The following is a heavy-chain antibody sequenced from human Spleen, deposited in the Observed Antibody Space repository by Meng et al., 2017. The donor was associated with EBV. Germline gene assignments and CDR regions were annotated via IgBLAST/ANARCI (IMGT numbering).Heavy chain of an antibody. Sequence: QGQLGQSGAEVKKPGASVKVSCKTSGYTFSGYYIHWVRQAPGHGLEWMGRINPRSGGTNYAQKFQGRVTMTRDTSITTAYMDLSRLRSDDTAVYFCVRDTAMVNWLEFWGRGTLVTVSS. J-gene: IGHJ5*01. D-gene: IGHD5-18*01. CDR2: INPRSGGT. CDR1: GYTFSGYY. CDR3: VRDTAMVNWLEF. V-gene: IGHV1-2*06.